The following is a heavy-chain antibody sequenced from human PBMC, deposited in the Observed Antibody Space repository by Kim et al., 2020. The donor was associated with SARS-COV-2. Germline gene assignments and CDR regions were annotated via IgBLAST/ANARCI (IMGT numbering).Heavy chain of an antibody. CDR3: ARVAFSSSWYYFDY. V-gene: IGHV4-31*03. D-gene: IGHD6-13*01. CDR2: RSKSGST. Sequence: SETLSLTCSVSGASISSGTYYWSWIRQHPGKGLEWIGYRSKSGSTYYNPSLKSRVTISVDTSKDQFSLNLNSVTAADTAVYYCARVAFSSSWYYFDYWGQGTLVTVSS. CDR1: GASISSGTYY. J-gene: IGHJ4*02.